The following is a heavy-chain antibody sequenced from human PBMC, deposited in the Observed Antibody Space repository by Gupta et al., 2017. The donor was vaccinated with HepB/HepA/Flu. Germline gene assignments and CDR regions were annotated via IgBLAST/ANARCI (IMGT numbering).Heavy chain of an antibody. CDR3: AKRRVRMSASGGDY. J-gene: IGHJ4*01. CDR2: ISESGDYT. CDR1: GFIFSNYV. V-gene: IGHV3-23*01. D-gene: IGHD2-8*01. Sequence: EVQLLESGGDLVQPGGSLRLSCAVSGFIFSNYVMYWVRQAPGKGLGWVSAISESGDYTSDADAGKGRFTISGDNSKKTLYLQMNSLTDEDTAVYFCAKRRVRMSASGGDYWGHGTLVTVSS.